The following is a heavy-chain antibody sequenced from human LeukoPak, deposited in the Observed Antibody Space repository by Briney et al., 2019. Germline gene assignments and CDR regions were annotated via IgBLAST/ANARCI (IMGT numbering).Heavy chain of an antibody. Sequence: GGSLRLSCAASGFSFSTFGMHWVRQAPGKGLEWVAVISYDASTNYYADSVKGRFTTSRDNSKNNLYLQMNTLRVEDTAVYYCAKDRSGSYFDYWGQGTLVTVSS. V-gene: IGHV3-30*18. D-gene: IGHD1-26*01. J-gene: IGHJ4*02. CDR3: AKDRSGSYFDY. CDR2: ISYDASTN. CDR1: GFSFSTFG.